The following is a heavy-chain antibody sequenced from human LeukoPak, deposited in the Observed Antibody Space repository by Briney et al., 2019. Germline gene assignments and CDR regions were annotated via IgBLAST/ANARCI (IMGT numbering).Heavy chain of an antibody. V-gene: IGHV3-48*04. Sequence: GGSLRLSCAASGFTFSSYSMNWVRQAPGKGLEWVSYISSSGSTIYYADSVKGRFTISRDNAKNSLYLQMNSLRAEDTAVYYCAKVLRYFDWLFTPLDYWGQGTLVTVSS. D-gene: IGHD3-9*01. CDR2: ISSSGSTI. J-gene: IGHJ4*02. CDR1: GFTFSSYS. CDR3: AKVLRYFDWLFTPLDY.